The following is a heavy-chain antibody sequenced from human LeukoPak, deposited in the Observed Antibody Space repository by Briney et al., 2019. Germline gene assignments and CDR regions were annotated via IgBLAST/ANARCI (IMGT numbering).Heavy chain of an antibody. D-gene: IGHD3-22*01. J-gene: IGHJ4*02. V-gene: IGHV1-18*01. CDR1: GYTFTSYS. CDR3: ARGGYYDSSGSYYFDY. Sequence: ASVKVSCKASGYTFTSYSISWVRQAPGQGLEWMGWISAYNGNTNYAQKLQGRVTMTTDTSTSTAYMELRSLRSDDTAVYYCARGGYYDSSGSYYFDYWGQGTLVTVSS. CDR2: ISAYNGNT.